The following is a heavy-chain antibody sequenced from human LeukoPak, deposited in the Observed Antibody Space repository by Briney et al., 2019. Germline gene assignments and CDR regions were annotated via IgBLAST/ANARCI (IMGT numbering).Heavy chain of an antibody. CDR3: ARRGSIFEDSEWRTAFDL. J-gene: IGHJ3*01. Sequence: SETLSLTCAVYGGSFSGYYWSWIRQPPGKGLEWIGEINHSGSTNYNPSLKSRVTISVDTSKNQFSLKLSSVTAADTAVYYCARRGSIFEDSEWRTAFDLWGQGTMVIVSS. CDR2: INHSGST. V-gene: IGHV4-34*01. CDR1: GGSFSGYY. D-gene: IGHD3-9*01.